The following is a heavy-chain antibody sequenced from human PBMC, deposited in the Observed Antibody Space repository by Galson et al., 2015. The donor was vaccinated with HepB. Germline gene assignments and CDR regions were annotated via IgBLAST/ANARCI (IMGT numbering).Heavy chain of an antibody. CDR1: GFTFSSYG. V-gene: IGHV3-33*08. J-gene: IGHJ6*02. Sequence: SLRLSCAASGFTFSSYGMHWVRQAPGKGLEWVAVIWYGGSNKYYADSVKGRFTISRDNSKNTLYLQMNSLRAEDTAVYYCARGLVVPAAPLHYYGMDVWGQGTTVTVSS. D-gene: IGHD2-2*01. CDR2: IWYGGSNK. CDR3: ARGLVVPAAPLHYYGMDV.